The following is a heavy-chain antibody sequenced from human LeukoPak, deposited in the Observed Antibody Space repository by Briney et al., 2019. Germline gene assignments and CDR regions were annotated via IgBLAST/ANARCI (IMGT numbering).Heavy chain of an antibody. CDR2: ISVYNCNT. CDR1: GYTYTIYG. J-gene: IGHJ4*02. Sequence: SVNLSYNASGYTYTIYGIIWVRHAPGQALEGMGWISVYNCNTNYAQKLQRRHTMTTDTSTSTAYVELRSLRSDDTAVYYCARDIDSSGYYDDTYFDYWGEGTLVTVSS. V-gene: IGHV1-18*01. D-gene: IGHD3-22*01. CDR3: ARDIDSSGYYDDTYFDY.